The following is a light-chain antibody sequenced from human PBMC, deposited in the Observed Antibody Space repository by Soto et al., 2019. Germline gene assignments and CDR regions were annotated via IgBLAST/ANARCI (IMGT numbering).Light chain of an antibody. CDR2: DVS. J-gene: IGLJ1*01. V-gene: IGLV2-14*01. CDR1: SSDVGGYNY. Sequence: QSVLTQPASVSGSPGQSITISCTGTSSDVGGYNYVSWYQQHPGKAPKLMIYDVSNRPSGVSNRFSGSKSGNTASLTISGLQAEDEAYYYCSSYTSSSTLFGTGTKVTVL. CDR3: SSYTSSSTL.